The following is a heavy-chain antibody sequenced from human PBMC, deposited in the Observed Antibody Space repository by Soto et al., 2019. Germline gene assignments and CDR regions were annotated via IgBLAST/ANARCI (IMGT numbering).Heavy chain of an antibody. CDR1: GGTFSSYA. V-gene: IGHV1-69*06. Sequence: QVSCKASGGTFSSYAISWVRQAPGQGLEWMGGIIPIFGTANYAQKFQGRVTITADKSTSTAYTELSSLRSEDTAVYYCARDHSYDSSGDSPADTYNWFEPWG. D-gene: IGHD3-22*01. CDR3: ARDHSYDSSGDSPADTYNWFEP. CDR2: IIPIFGTA. J-gene: IGHJ5*02.